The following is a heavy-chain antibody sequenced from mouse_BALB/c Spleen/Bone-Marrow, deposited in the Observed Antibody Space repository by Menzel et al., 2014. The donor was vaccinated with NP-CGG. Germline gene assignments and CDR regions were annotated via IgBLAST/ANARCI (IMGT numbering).Heavy chain of an antibody. CDR2: ISNGGGST. Sequence: EVKLVESGGGLVQPGGSLKLSCATSGFTFSDYYMYWVRQTPEKRLEWVAYISNGGGSTYYPDTVKGRFTISRDNAKNALYLQMSRLKSEDTAMYYCARPTIYYDYDGYAMDYWGQETSVTVSS. CDR1: GFTFSDYY. D-gene: IGHD2-4*01. J-gene: IGHJ4*01. V-gene: IGHV5-12*02. CDR3: ARPTIYYDYDGYAMDY.